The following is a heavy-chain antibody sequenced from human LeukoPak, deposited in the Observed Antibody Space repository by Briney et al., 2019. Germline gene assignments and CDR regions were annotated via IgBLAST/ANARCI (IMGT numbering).Heavy chain of an antibody. J-gene: IGHJ4*02. CDR2: ISGSGDNT. CDR3: AKGSYYDSSGSFYFDY. D-gene: IGHD3-22*01. V-gene: IGHV3-23*01. CDR1: GFTFSSSA. Sequence: GGSLRLSCAASGFTFSSSAMSWVRQAPGKGLEWVSGISGSGDNTYYADSVKGRFTISRDNSKNTLYVQVNSLGTGDTAAYYCAKGSYYDSSGSFYFDYWGQGTLVTVSS.